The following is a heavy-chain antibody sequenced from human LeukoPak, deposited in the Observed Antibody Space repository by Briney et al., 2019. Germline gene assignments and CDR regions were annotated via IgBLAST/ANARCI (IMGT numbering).Heavy chain of an antibody. Sequence: GGSLRLSCAASGFTASSNYMSWVRQAPGKGLEWVSVIYSDDRTYYADSVKGRFTISRHTSKKTLYLQMNSLRAEDTAVYYSAREVMAKRRAFDIWGQGTVVTVSS. CDR2: IYSDDRT. V-gene: IGHV3-53*04. CDR3: AREVMAKRRAFDI. D-gene: IGHD2-8*01. CDR1: GFTASSNY. J-gene: IGHJ3*02.